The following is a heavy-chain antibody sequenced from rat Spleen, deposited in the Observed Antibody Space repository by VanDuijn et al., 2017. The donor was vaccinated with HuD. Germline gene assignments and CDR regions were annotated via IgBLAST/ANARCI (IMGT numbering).Heavy chain of an antibody. V-gene: IGHV5-29*01. CDR2: ISSDGGRN. J-gene: IGHJ2*01. D-gene: IGHD1-9*01. CDR3: ARRHYGYTDYFDY. Sequence: EVQLVESDGGLVQPGRSLKLSCAASGFTFSDYYIAWVRQAPTKGLEWVATISSDGGRNFYRDSVKGRFTISRANAKSTLNLQMDSLRSEDTATYYCARRHYGYTDYFDYWGQGVMVTVSS. CDR1: GFTFSDYY.